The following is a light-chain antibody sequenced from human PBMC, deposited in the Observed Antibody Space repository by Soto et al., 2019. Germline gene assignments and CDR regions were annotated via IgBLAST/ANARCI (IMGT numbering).Light chain of an antibody. V-gene: IGLV2-8*01. CDR3: SSYAANNIMSVV. Sequence: QSALTQPPSASGSPGQSVTISCTGTSSDVGAYNYFSWYQQHPGKAPKLMIYEVSKRPSGVPDPFSGSKSGNTASLTVSGLQAEDEADYYCSSYAANNIMSVVFGGGTQLT. J-gene: IGLJ2*01. CDR2: EVS. CDR1: SSDVGAYNY.